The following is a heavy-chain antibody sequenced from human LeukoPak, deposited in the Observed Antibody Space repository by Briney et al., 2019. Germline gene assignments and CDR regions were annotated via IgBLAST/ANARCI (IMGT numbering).Heavy chain of an antibody. Sequence: SQTLSLTCAVSGGSISSGGYSWSWIRQPPGKGLEWIGYIYHSGSTYYNPSLKSRVTISVDRSKNQFSLKLSSVTAADTAVYYCDRGHAYYFDYWGQGTLVTVSS. J-gene: IGHJ4*02. CDR1: GGSISSGGYS. CDR2: IYHSGST. V-gene: IGHV4-30-2*01. CDR3: DRGHAYYFDY.